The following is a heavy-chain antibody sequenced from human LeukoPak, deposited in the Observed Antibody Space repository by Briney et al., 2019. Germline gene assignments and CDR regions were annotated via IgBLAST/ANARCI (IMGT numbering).Heavy chain of an antibody. CDR1: GGTFSSYA. J-gene: IGHJ5*02. CDR2: IIPIFGTA. V-gene: IGHV1-69*01. Sequence: SVKVSRKASGGTFSSYAISWVRQAPGQGLEWMGGIIPIFGTANYAQKFQGRVTITADESTSTAYMELSSLRSEDTAVYYCASSRLVELSLFPQWFDPWGQGALVTVSS. CDR3: ASSRLVELSLFPQWFDP. D-gene: IGHD3-16*02.